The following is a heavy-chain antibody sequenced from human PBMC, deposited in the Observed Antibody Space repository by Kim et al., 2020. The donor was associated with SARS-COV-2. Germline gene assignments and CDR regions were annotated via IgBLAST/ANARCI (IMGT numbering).Heavy chain of an antibody. D-gene: IGHD2-2*01. CDR2: ISGSGAST. J-gene: IGHJ4*02. Sequence: GGSLRLSCAASGFTFSNYAMSWVRQAPGKGLEWVSAISGSGASTYYADSVKGRFTISRDNSKNTLYLQMNSLRAEDTAVYYCAKVPFTYCSSTSCYDTALVHWGQGTLVTVSS. CDR3: AKVPFTYCSSTSCYDTALVH. CDR1: GFTFSNYA. V-gene: IGHV3-23*01.